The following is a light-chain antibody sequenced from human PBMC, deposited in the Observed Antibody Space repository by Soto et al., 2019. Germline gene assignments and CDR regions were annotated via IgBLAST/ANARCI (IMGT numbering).Light chain of an antibody. CDR1: PSVTNF. J-gene: IGKJ1*01. CDR3: QQRSNWPTWT. CDR2: GAF. Sequence: EIVMTQSPATLSVSPGERATLSCRASPSVTNFLAWYQQKPGQAPRLLIYGAFNRATGIPARFSGSGSGTDFTLTISSLEPEDFAVYYCQQRSNWPTWTFGQGTKVDIK. V-gene: IGKV3-11*01.